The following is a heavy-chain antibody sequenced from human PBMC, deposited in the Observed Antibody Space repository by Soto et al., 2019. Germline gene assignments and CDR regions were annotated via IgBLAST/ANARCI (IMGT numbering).Heavy chain of an antibody. CDR1: GYTFTSYY. D-gene: IGHD1-26*01. V-gene: IGHV1-46*01. CDR2: INPSGGST. J-gene: IGHJ6*04. Sequence: ASVKVSCKASGYTFTSYYMHWVRQAPGQGLEWMGIINPSGGSTSYAQKFQGRVTMTRDTSTSTVYMELSSLRSEDTAVYYCARDLRRWEIPYVDGIDAWGKGNTVTVSS. CDR3: ARDLRRWEIPYVDGIDA.